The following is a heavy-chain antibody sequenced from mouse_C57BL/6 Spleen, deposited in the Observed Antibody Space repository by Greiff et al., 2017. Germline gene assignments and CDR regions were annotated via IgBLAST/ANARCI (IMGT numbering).Heavy chain of an antibody. CDR3: AHTVVATGWYFDV. Sequence: VQLQQSGAELVKPGASVKISCKASGYAFSSYWMNWVKQRPGKGLEWIGQIYPGDGDTNYNGKFKGKATLTADKSSSTAYMQLSSLTSEDSAVYFCAHTVVATGWYFDVWGTGTTVTVSS. J-gene: IGHJ1*03. CDR1: GYAFSSYW. V-gene: IGHV1-80*01. CDR2: IYPGDGDT. D-gene: IGHD1-1*01.